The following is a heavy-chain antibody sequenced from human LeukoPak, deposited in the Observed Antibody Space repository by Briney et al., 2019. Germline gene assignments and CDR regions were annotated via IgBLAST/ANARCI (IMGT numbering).Heavy chain of an antibody. D-gene: IGHD3-22*01. CDR2: ISAYSGNT. J-gene: IGHJ4*02. Sequence: ASVKVSCKASGYTFSNYGISWVRQAPGQGLEWMGWISAYSGNTNSAQKFQGRVTMTTDTSTSTGYMELRSLRSDDTAVYYCATGSSGYYSDYWGQGTRVTVSS. CDR3: ATGSSGYYSDY. V-gene: IGHV1-18*01. CDR1: GYTFSNYG.